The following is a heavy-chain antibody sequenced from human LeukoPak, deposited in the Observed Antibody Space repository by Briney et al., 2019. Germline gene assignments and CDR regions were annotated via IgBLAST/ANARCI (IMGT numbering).Heavy chain of an antibody. V-gene: IGHV1-2*02. D-gene: IGHD4-17*01. Sequence: GASVKVSCKASGYTFTGYYMHWVRQAPGQGLEWMGWINPNSGGTNYAQKFQGRVTMTRDTSISTAYMELSRLRSDDTAVYYCARVTTTVTTFLHSTLNWFDPWGQGTQVTVSS. CDR3: ARVTTTVTTFLHSTLNWFDP. CDR1: GYTFTGYY. CDR2: INPNSGGT. J-gene: IGHJ5*02.